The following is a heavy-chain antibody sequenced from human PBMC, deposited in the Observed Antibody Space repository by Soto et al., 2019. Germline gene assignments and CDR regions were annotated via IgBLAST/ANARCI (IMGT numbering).Heavy chain of an antibody. D-gene: IGHD3-9*01. J-gene: IGHJ4*02. CDR1: GFTFSSYA. Sequence: EVQLLESGGGLVQPGGSLRLSCAASGFTFSSYAMSWVRQAPGKGLEWVSAISGSGGSTYYADSVKGRFTISRDNSKNTLYLQKSSLRAEDTAVYYCAKEGSLRYFDGLSYYFAYWGQGTLVTVSS. V-gene: IGHV3-23*01. CDR2: ISGSGGST. CDR3: AKEGSLRYFDGLSYYFAY.